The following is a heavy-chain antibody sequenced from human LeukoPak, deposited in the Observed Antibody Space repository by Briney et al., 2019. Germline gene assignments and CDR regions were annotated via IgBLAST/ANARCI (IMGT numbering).Heavy chain of an antibody. D-gene: IGHD5-12*01. Sequence: GASVKVSCKASGYTFTSYGMNWVRQAPGQGLEWMGWINTNTGNPTYAQGFTGRFVFSLDTSVSTAYLQISSLKTEDTAVYYCARVGYSGYDNWFDPWGQGTLVTVSS. CDR1: GYTFTSYG. V-gene: IGHV7-4-1*02. J-gene: IGHJ5*02. CDR3: ARVGYSGYDNWFDP. CDR2: INTNTGNP.